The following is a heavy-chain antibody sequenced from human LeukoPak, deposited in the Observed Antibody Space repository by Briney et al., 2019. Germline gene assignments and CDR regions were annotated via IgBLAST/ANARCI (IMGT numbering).Heavy chain of an antibody. V-gene: IGHV1-69*13. D-gene: IGHD6-13*01. CDR2: IIPIFGTA. CDR1: GGTFSSYA. CDR3: ARDLGSSPSGWFDP. Sequence: PVKVSCKASGGTFSSYAISWVRQAPGQGLEWMGGIIPIFGTANYAQKFQGRVTITADESTSTAYMELSSLRSEDTAVYYCARDLGSSPSGWFDPWGQGTLVTVSS. J-gene: IGHJ5*02.